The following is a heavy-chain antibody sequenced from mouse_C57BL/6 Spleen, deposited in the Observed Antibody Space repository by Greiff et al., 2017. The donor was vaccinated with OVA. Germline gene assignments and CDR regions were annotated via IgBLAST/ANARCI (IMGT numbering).Heavy chain of an antibody. D-gene: IGHD2-3*01. CDR1: GISITTGNYR. V-gene: IGHV3-5*01. CDR3: ARDEKDGGFAY. CDR2: IYYSGTI. Sequence: DVKLQESGPGLVKPSQTVFLTCTVTGISITTGNYRWSWIRQFPGNKLEWIGYIYYSGTITYNPSLTSRATITRDTPKNQFFLEMNSLTAEDTATYYCARDEKDGGFAYWGQGTLVTVSA. J-gene: IGHJ3*01.